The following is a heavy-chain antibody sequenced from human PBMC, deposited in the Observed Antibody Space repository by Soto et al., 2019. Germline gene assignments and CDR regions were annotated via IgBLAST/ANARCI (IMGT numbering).Heavy chain of an antibody. CDR2: IYPRDSDS. CDR3: ARGSPSADLPYYYGMDV. J-gene: IGHJ6*02. Sequence: GESLKISCKGSGFTLAIYWIGWVRQVPGKGLEWMGIIYPRDSDSTYSPSFQGQVTISADKSISTAYLQWSSLQASDTAVYYCARGSPSADLPYYYGMDVWGQGTTVTVSS. V-gene: IGHV5-51*01. CDR1: GFTLAIYW. D-gene: IGHD2-15*01.